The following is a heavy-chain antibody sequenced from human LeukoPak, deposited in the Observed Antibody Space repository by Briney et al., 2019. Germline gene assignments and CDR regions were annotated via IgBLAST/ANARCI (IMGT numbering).Heavy chain of an antibody. CDR1: GFTSSSHA. CDR2: IKSKTDGGTT. D-gene: IGHD1-26*01. J-gene: IGHJ4*02. CDR3: TTEWELLQYFDY. Sequence: GGSLRLSRAASGFTSSSHAMSWDRQAPGKGLEWVGRIKSKTDGGTTDYAAPVKGRFTISRDDSKNTLYLQMNSLKTEDTAVYYCTTEWELLQYFDYWGQGTLVTVSS. V-gene: IGHV3-15*01.